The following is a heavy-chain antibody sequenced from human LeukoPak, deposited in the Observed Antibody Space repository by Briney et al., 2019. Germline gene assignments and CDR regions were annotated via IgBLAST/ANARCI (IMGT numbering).Heavy chain of an antibody. CDR3: ARSGGRGYSYGYDY. V-gene: IGHV3-66*01. CDR1: GFTVSSNY. D-gene: IGHD5-18*01. J-gene: IGHJ4*02. Sequence: PGGSLRLSCAASGFTVSSNYMSWVRQAPGKGLEWVSVIYSGGSTYYADSVKGRFTISRDNSKNTLYLQMNSLRAEGTAVYYCARSGGRGYSYGYDYWGQGTLVTVSS. CDR2: IYSGGST.